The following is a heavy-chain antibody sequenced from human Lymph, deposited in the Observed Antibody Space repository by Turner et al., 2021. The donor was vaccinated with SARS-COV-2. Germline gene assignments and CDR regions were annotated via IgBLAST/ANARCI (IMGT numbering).Heavy chain of an antibody. Sequence: VQLVGCGRGGVQPERPPRLPCAASAFTFSSYAIHWVRQAPGKGLEWVAVISCDGSNKYYADSVKGRFTISRDNSKNTLYLQMNSLRTEDTAVYYCARDVGGYLGYWGQGTLVTVSS. CDR3: ARDVGGYLGY. J-gene: IGHJ4*02. CDR2: ISCDGSNK. V-gene: IGHV3-30-3*01. D-gene: IGHD3-16*01. CDR1: AFTFSSYA.